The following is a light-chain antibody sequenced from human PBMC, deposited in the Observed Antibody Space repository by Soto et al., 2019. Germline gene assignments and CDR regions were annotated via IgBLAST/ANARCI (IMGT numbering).Light chain of an antibody. J-gene: IGKJ1*01. CDR1: QSVSSSY. CDR3: QEYGSSSWT. Sequence: EIVLTQSPGTLSLSPGERATLSCRASQSVSSSYLAWYQQKPGQAPRLRIYGTSSRATAIPDRFSGSGSGTDFTLTISRLEPEDFAVYYRQEYGSSSWTFGQGTKVDIK. CDR2: GTS. V-gene: IGKV3-20*01.